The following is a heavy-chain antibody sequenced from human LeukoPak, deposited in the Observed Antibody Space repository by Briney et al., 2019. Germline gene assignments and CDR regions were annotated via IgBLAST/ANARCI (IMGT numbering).Heavy chain of an antibody. CDR2: ISASGDVT. D-gene: IGHD3-3*01. J-gene: IGHJ3*02. V-gene: IGHV3-23*01. CDR1: GFSFSAYP. Sequence: PGGSLRLSCAASGFSFSAYPMGWVRQAPGKGLQWLSGISASGDVTFHADRVKGRFTVSRDNSKNTLYLEMDSLKAEDTAIYYCARQKRITIFGVGRAAFDTWGQGTMVTVSS. CDR3: ARQKRITIFGVGRAAFDT.